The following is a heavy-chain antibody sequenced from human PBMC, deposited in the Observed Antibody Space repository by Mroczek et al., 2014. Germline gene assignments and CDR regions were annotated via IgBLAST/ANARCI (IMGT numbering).Heavy chain of an antibody. CDR1: GGSISSSSYY. V-gene: IGHV4-39*01. Sequence: QVQLVESGPGLVKPSETLSLTCTVSGGSISSSSYYWGWIRQPPGKGLEWIGSIYYSGSTYYNPSLKSRVTISVDTSKNQFSLKLSSVTAADTAVYYCARRGGYNSKVDYWGQGTLVTVSS. CDR3: ARRGGYNSKVDY. D-gene: IGHD5-24*01. J-gene: IGHJ4*02. CDR2: IYYSGST.